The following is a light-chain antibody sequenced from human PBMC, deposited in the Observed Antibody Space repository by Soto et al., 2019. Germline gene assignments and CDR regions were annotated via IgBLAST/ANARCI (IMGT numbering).Light chain of an antibody. CDR2: EVD. Sequence: QSALTQPASVSGSPGQSITISCTGTSSDVGGYNYVSWYQHLPGKAPKLIIYEVDNRPSGVSNRFSGSKSGNTASLTISGLQAEDEADYYCSSYTSSTTLYVFGTGTKLTVL. CDR3: SSYTSSTTLYV. V-gene: IGLV2-14*01. CDR1: SSDVGGYNY. J-gene: IGLJ1*01.